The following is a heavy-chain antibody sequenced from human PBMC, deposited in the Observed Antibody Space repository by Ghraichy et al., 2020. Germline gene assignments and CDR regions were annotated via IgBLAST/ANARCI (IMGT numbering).Heavy chain of an antibody. CDR3: ARDEMITFGGVILYDAFDI. Sequence: GGSLRLSCAASGFTFSSYGMHWVRQAPGKGLEWVAVIWYDGSNKYYADSVKGRFTISRDNSKNTLYLQMNSLRAEDTAVYYCARDEMITFGGVILYDAFDIWGQGTMVTVSS. CDR2: IWYDGSNK. V-gene: IGHV3-33*01. CDR1: GFTFSSYG. J-gene: IGHJ3*02. D-gene: IGHD3-16*01.